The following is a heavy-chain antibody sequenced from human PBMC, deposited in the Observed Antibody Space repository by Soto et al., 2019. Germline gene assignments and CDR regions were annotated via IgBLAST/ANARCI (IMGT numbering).Heavy chain of an antibody. J-gene: IGHJ4*02. CDR3: ARGALETIFGVVAPGPFDY. D-gene: IGHD3-3*01. Sequence: QVQLVQSGAEVKKPGSSVKVSCKASGCTFSSYAISWVRQAPGQGLEWMGGITPIGGTANYAQKLQGRVTITADESTSKAYMELSSLRSEDTAVYYCARGALETIFGVVAPGPFDYWGQGTLVTVSS. V-gene: IGHV1-69*01. CDR2: ITPIGGTA. CDR1: GCTFSSYA.